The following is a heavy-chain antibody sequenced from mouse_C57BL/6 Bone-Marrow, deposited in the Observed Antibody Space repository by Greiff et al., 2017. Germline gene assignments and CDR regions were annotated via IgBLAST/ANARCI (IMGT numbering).Heavy chain of an antibody. CDR3: ARDYSNFYYYAMDY. Sequence: EVQLVESGGGLVKPGGSLKLSCAASGFTFSSYAMSWVRQTPEKRLEWVATISDGGSYTYYPDNVKGRFTISRDNAKNNLYLQMSQLKSEDTAMDYCARDYSNFYYYAMDYWGQGTSVTVSS. CDR2: ISDGGSYT. V-gene: IGHV5-4*01. CDR1: GFTFSSYA. J-gene: IGHJ4*01. D-gene: IGHD2-5*01.